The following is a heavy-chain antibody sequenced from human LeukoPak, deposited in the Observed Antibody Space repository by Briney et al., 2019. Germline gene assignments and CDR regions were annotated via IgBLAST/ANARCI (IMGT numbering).Heavy chain of an antibody. J-gene: IGHJ5*02. D-gene: IGHD5-18*01. CDR1: GASISSYH. Sequence: SETLSLTCTVSGASISSYHWNWIRQPPGKGLEWIGSIYYTGTTNYNPSLKSRVSISLDTSKNQFSLKLSSLTAADTAVYYCARGPRGYSYGYGWFDPWGQGTLVTVSS. CDR2: IYYTGTT. CDR3: ARGPRGYSYGYGWFDP. V-gene: IGHV4-59*01.